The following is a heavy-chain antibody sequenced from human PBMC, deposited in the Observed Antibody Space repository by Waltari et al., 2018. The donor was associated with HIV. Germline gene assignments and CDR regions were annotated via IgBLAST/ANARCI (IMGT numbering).Heavy chain of an antibody. V-gene: IGHV1-8*01. Sequence: QIQLVQSGPGVKNPGASVKVSCRAFGYKFTTYDINWVRQAPGQGLEWMGWMNPHSGDTGSAQQFQGRLTMTRDTSMSTAFMELNNLRPEDTAIYYCARGQFTFDSWGQGALVTVSS. J-gene: IGHJ4*02. CDR2: MNPHSGDT. CDR1: GYKFTTYD. D-gene: IGHD3-10*01. CDR3: ARGQFTFDS.